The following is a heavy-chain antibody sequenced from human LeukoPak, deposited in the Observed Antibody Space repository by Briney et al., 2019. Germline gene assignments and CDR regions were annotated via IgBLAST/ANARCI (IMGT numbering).Heavy chain of an antibody. CDR3: ATHSSSYYYYYYMGV. CDR1: GGSISSHY. J-gene: IGHJ6*03. Sequence: PSETLSLTCTVSGGSISSHYWSWIRQPPGKGLEWIGYIYYSGGTNYNPSLKSRVTISVDTSKNQFPLKLSSVTAADTAVYYCATHSSSYYYYYYMGVWGKGTTVTVSS. CDR2: IYYSGGT. V-gene: IGHV4-59*11. D-gene: IGHD6-6*01.